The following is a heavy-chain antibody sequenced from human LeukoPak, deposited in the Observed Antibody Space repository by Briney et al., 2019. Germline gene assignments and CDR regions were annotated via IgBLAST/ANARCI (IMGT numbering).Heavy chain of an antibody. Sequence: PSEILSLTCAVYGGSFSGYYWSWIRQPPGRGLEWIGEINHSGSTNYNPSLKSRVTISVDTSKNQFSLKLSSVTAADTAVYYCARARIQLWPYYYGMDVWGQGTTVTVSS. CDR2: INHSGST. D-gene: IGHD5-18*01. V-gene: IGHV4-34*01. CDR1: GGSFSGYY. CDR3: ARARIQLWPYYYGMDV. J-gene: IGHJ6*02.